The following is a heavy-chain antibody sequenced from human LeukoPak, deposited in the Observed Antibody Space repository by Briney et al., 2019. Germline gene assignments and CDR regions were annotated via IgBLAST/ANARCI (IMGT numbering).Heavy chain of an antibody. J-gene: IGHJ6*03. Sequence: PSETLSLTCTVSGGSLSSYYWSWIRQPPGKGLEWIGYIYYSGSTKYNHSLKCRVTISVVTYKNQFSLKLSSVPAADTDVYDCARDSTIFRVVMHQHYYYMDVWGKGTAVTVSS. D-gene: IGHD3-3*01. CDR2: IYYSGST. CDR1: GGSLSSYY. CDR3: ARDSTIFRVVMHQHYYYMDV. V-gene: IGHV4-59*01.